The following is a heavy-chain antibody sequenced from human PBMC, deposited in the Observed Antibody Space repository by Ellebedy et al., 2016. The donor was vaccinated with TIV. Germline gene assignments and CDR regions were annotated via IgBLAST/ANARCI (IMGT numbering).Heavy chain of an antibody. CDR1: GFTFSSYW. Sequence: GESLKISCAASGFTFSSYWMSWVRQAPGKGLEWVANIKQDGSEKNYVDSVKGRFTISRDNAKNSLYLQMNSLRAEDTAVYYCVRTARIADYWGQGTLVTVSS. CDR2: IKQDGSEK. CDR3: VRTARIADY. D-gene: IGHD2-21*02. J-gene: IGHJ4*02. V-gene: IGHV3-7*01.